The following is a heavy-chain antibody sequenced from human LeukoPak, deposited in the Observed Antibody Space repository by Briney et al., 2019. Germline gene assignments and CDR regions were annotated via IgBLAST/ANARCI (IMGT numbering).Heavy chain of an antibody. CDR2: IYYSGST. CDR3: ARTFSSSWLDY. J-gene: IGHJ4*02. Sequence: SETLSLTCTVSGGSISSDHWSWIRQPPGKGLEWIGYIYYSGSTNSNPSLKSRVTISIDTSKKQFSLKVSSVTAADTAVYYCARTFSSSWLDYWGQGTLVTVSS. V-gene: IGHV4-59*01. CDR1: GGSISSDH. D-gene: IGHD6-13*01.